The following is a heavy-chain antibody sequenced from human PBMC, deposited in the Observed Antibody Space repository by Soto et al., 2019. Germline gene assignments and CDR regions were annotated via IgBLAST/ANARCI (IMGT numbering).Heavy chain of an antibody. Sequence: PGGSLRLSCAASGFTFSNYAMNWVRQAPGKGLERVSCISGTSGTTYYADSVKGRFTISRDNSKNTLYLQMNSLRAEDTAVYYCAKEHHYSSSWSELDYWGQGTLVTVSS. J-gene: IGHJ4*02. V-gene: IGHV3-23*01. CDR1: GFTFSNYA. D-gene: IGHD6-13*01. CDR2: ISGTSGTT. CDR3: AKEHHYSSSWSELDY.